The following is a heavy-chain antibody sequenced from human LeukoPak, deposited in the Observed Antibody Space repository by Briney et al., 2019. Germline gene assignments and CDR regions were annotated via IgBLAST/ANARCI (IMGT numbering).Heavy chain of an antibody. Sequence: ASVKVSCKASGGTFSSYAISWVRQAPGQGLEWMGWISGYNGNTNYAQKLQGRVTMTTDTSTSTAYMELRSLKSDDTAVYYCASLKNYYDSSGYLVTDAFDIWGQGTMVTVSS. J-gene: IGHJ3*02. V-gene: IGHV1-18*01. D-gene: IGHD3-22*01. CDR1: GGTFSSYA. CDR3: ASLKNYYDSSGYLVTDAFDI. CDR2: ISGYNGNT.